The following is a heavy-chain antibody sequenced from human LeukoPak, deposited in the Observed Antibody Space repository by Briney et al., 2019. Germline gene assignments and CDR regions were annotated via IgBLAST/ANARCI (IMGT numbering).Heavy chain of an antibody. D-gene: IGHD5-18*01. V-gene: IGHV3-7*01. J-gene: IGHJ4*02. CDR3: ARLGRWTQLWSYGI. Sequence: GGSLRLSCAASEFPFNGYWMSWVRQAPGKGLECVANINQDGSEKYYVDSVRGRFTISRDNAKNSLYLQMNSLRAEDTAVYYCARLGRWTQLWSYGIWGRGTLVTVSS. CDR1: EFPFNGYW. CDR2: INQDGSEK.